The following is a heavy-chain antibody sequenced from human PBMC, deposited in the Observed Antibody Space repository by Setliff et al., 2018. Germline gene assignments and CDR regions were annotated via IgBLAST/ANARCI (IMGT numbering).Heavy chain of an antibody. CDR2: IYYSGST. CDR3: ARHKSNGSGSYPSLYMDV. Sequence: SETLSLTCRVSGGSISSGNYHWGLIRQPPGKGLEWVATIYYSGSTYSNPSLKSRLIISVDASDNQFSVKLSSVTAADTAVYYCARHKSNGSGSYPSLYMDVWGKGTTVTVS. CDR1: GGSISSGNYH. V-gene: IGHV4-39*01. D-gene: IGHD3-10*01. J-gene: IGHJ6*03.